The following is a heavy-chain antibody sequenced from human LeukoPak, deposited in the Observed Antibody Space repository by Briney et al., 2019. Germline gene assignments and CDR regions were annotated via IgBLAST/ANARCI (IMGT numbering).Heavy chain of an antibody. Sequence: GGSLRLSCAASGFTFSSYGMHWVRQAPGKGLEWVAVISYDGSNKYYADSVKGRFTISRDNSKNTLCLQMNSLRAEDTAVYYCAKGAYCSSTSCQSGGYYYYYGMDVWGQGTTVTVSS. CDR1: GFTFSSYG. CDR2: ISYDGSNK. CDR3: AKGAYCSSTSCQSGGYYYYYGMDV. J-gene: IGHJ6*02. D-gene: IGHD2-2*01. V-gene: IGHV3-30*18.